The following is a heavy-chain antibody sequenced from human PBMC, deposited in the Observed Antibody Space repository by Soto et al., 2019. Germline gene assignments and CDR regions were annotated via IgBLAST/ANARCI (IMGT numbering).Heavy chain of an antibody. J-gene: IGHJ5*02. D-gene: IGHD6-25*01. CDR3: VRYWQRTT. CDR2: ISAHNGDT. Sequence: QVQLVQSGDEVKKPGASVKVSCTASGYAFSNYGISWVRQAPGQGLHWMGWISAHNGDTLYAHNLQGRVTMTIDTATSTDDMDLRSLRFGDTAMYSCVRYWQRTTWGQGTLATVSS. V-gene: IGHV1-18*04. CDR1: GYAFSNYG.